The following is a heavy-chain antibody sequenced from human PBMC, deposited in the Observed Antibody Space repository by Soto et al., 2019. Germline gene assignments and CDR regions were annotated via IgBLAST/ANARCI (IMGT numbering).Heavy chain of an antibody. D-gene: IGHD1-26*01. CDR2: IYYSGST. V-gene: IGHV4-59*08. CDR3: ARPPRVGQASDAFDI. J-gene: IGHJ3*02. Sequence: PSETLSLTCTVSGGSISSYYWSWIRQPPGKGLEWIGYIYYSGSTNYNPSLKSRVTISVDTSKNQFSLKLSSVTAADTAVYYCARPPRVGQASDAFDIWGQGTMVTVSS. CDR1: GGSISSYY.